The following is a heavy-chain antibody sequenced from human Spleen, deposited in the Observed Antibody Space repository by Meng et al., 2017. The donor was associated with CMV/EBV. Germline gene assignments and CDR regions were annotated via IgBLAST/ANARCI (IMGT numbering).Heavy chain of an antibody. V-gene: IGHV4-34*01. CDR2: INHSGST. CDR1: GGSFSGYS. D-gene: IGHD3-10*01. CDR3: GRERVTVYIKYISFDP. Sequence: YGGSFSGYSWSWIRQHPGKGLEWIGEINHSGSTNYSPSLKRRVTISVDTSKNQFSLKLNSVTAADTAVYYCGRERVTVYIKYISFDPWGQGTLVTVSS. J-gene: IGHJ5*02.